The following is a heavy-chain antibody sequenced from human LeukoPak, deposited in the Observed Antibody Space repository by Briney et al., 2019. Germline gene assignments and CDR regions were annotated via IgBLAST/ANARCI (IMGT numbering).Heavy chain of an antibody. J-gene: IGHJ4*02. V-gene: IGHV1-69*06. Sequence: SVKVSCKASGGTFSSYAINWVRQAPAQGLAWMGGIIPIFGTANYAQKFQGRVTITADKSTSTAYMELNSLRAEDTAVYYCARSDCSGGSCYDYWGQGTRVTVSS. CDR1: GGTFSSYA. CDR3: ARSDCSGGSCYDY. CDR2: IIPIFGTA. D-gene: IGHD2-15*01.